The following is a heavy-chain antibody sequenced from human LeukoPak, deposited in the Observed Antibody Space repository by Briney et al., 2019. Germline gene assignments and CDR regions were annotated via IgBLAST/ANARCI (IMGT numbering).Heavy chain of an antibody. CDR2: IDPNSGGT. D-gene: IGHD2-21*02. J-gene: IGHJ3*02. CDR3: ARGPAYCGGDCYVDDAFDI. V-gene: IGHV1-2*02. CDR1: GYTFTGYY. Sequence: APVKVSCKASGYTFTGYYMHWVRQAPGQGLEWMGWIDPNSGGTNYAQKFQGRVTMTRDTSISTAYMELSRLRSDDTAVYYCARGPAYCGGDCYVDDAFDIWGQGTMVTVSS.